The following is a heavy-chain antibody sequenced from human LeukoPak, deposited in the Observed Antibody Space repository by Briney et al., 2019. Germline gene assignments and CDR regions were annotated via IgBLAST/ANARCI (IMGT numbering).Heavy chain of an antibody. V-gene: IGHV3-30*02. Sequence: GGSLRLSCAASGVIFSSFGMHWVRQAPGKGLEWVAFIRYDGSNKYYADSVKGRFTISRDNSKNTLYLQMNSLRAEDTAVYYCAKAKGGYDCFDYWGQGTLVTVSS. CDR1: GVIFSSFG. D-gene: IGHD5-12*01. CDR3: AKAKGGYDCFDY. J-gene: IGHJ4*02. CDR2: IRYDGSNK.